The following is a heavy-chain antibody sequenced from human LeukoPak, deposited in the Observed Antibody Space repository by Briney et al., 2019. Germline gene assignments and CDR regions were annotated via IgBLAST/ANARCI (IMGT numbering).Heavy chain of an antibody. CDR1: GFTFSSYS. CDR2: ISSSSSYI. J-gene: IGHJ4*02. Sequence: GGFLRLSCAASGFTFSSYSMNWVRQAPGKGLEWVSSISSSSSYIYYADSVKGRFTISRDNAKNSLYLQMNSLRAEDTAVYYCARDLGPANFDYWGQGTLVTVSS. CDR3: ARDLGPANFDY. V-gene: IGHV3-21*01.